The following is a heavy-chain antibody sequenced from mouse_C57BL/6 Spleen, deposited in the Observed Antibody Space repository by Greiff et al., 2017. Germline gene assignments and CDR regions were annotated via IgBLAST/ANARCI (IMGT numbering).Heavy chain of an antibody. D-gene: IGHD2-4*01. Sequence: VQLQQSGAELVRPGASVKLSCKASGYTFTDYYINWVKQRPGQGLEWIARIYPGSGNTYYNEKFKGKATLTAEKSSSTAYMQLSSLTSEDSAVYFCAREGYDYDCAMDYWGQGTSVTVSS. CDR2: IYPGSGNT. CDR1: GYTFTDYY. CDR3: AREGYDYDCAMDY. J-gene: IGHJ4*01. V-gene: IGHV1-76*01.